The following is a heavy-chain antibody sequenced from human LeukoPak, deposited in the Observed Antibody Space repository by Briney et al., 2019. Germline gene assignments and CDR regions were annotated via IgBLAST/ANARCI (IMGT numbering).Heavy chain of an antibody. D-gene: IGHD2-21*02. CDR3: TPSTPTICGGACYSY. Sequence: GGSLRLSCAASRFTFSNAWMTWVRQAPGPGRECFGRIKSKTDGGTTDYAAPVKGRFTISRDDSKNTLYLQMNSLKTEDTAVYYCTPSTPTICGGACYSYWGQGTLVTVSS. CDR2: IKSKTDGGTT. V-gene: IGHV3-15*01. CDR1: RFTFSNAW. J-gene: IGHJ4*02.